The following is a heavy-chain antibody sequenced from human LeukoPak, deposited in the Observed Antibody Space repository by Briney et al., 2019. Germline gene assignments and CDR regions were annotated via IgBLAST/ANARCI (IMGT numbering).Heavy chain of an antibody. J-gene: IGHJ4*02. CDR3: ARDWGGWNQAY. CDR1: GYTFTSYG. Sequence: ASVKVSCKASGYTFTSYGISWVRQAPGQGLEWMGWINTNTGNPTYAQGFTGRFVFSLDTSVSTAYLQISSLKAEDTAVYYCARDWGGWNQAYWGQGTLVTVSS. D-gene: IGHD1-1*01. CDR2: INTNTGNP. V-gene: IGHV7-4-1*02.